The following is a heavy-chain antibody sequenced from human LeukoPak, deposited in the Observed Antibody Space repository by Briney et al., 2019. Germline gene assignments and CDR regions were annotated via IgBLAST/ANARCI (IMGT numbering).Heavy chain of an antibody. Sequence: GGSLRLSCAASGFTFSTYPMNWFRQAPGKGLEWVSYITNTGSTTIYADSVKGRFTISRDNSKNTLFLQMNSLRAEDTAVYYCARVSIAAPNPVVFDYWGQGTLVTVSS. D-gene: IGHD6-6*01. CDR3: ARVSIAAPNPVVFDY. CDR1: GFTFSTYP. V-gene: IGHV3-48*01. J-gene: IGHJ4*02. CDR2: ITNTGSTT.